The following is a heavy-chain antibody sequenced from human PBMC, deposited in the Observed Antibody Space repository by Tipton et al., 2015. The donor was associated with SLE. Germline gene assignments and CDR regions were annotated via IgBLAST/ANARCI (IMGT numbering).Heavy chain of an antibody. CDR1: GGSVSSASYY. CDR2: IFYSGDA. CDR3: ARESGSSGWSLDS. J-gene: IGHJ4*02. D-gene: IGHD6-13*01. V-gene: IGHV4-61*01. Sequence: TLSLTCTISGGSVSSASYYWTLIRQPTGKGMEWLGYIFYSGDATYHPSLKSRVTISIDTSKNQFSLKLASVTAADMAVYYCARESGSSGWSLDSWGQGIPVTVSS.